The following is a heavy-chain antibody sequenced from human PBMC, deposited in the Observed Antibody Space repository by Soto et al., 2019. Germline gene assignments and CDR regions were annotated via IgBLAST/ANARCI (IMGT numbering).Heavy chain of an antibody. D-gene: IGHD2-15*01. CDR2: LNGDGSTT. CDR1: GFTFSSYW. Sequence: EVQLVESGGGLVQPGGSLRLSCEASGFTFSSYWMHWVRQVPGKGLVWVSRLNGDGSTTNYADSVKGRFTISRDNAKNTVYLQMSSLRAEDTAVYYCARGIRIYYAMDVWGQVTTVTVSS. CDR3: ARGIRIYYAMDV. V-gene: IGHV3-74*01. J-gene: IGHJ6*02.